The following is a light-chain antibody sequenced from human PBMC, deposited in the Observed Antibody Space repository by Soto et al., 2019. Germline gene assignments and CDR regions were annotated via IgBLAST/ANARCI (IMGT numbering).Light chain of an antibody. Sequence: QSVLTQPPSVSGSPGQSVTISCTGTSSDFGTYNRVSWYQQPPGTAPKLIIYEVSNRPSGVPDRFSGSKSGSTASLTISGLQAEDEADYYCSSYTSTSIYFGTGTKLTVL. CDR2: EVS. J-gene: IGLJ1*01. CDR3: SSYTSTSIY. CDR1: SSDFGTYNR. V-gene: IGLV2-18*02.